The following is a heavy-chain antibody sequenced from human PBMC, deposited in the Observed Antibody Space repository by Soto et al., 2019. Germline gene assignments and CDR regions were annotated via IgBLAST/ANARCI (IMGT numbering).Heavy chain of an antibody. CDR1: GXTFSSYA. CDR3: AKDYGDLHFDY. CDR2: ISGSGGST. J-gene: IGHJ4*02. D-gene: IGHD4-17*01. V-gene: IGHV3-23*01. Sequence: LRLSFAASGXTFSSYAMSWVRQAPGKGLEWVSAISGSGGSTYYADSVKGRFTISRDNSKNTLYLQMNSLRAEDTAVYYCAKDYGDLHFDYWGQGTLVTVSS.